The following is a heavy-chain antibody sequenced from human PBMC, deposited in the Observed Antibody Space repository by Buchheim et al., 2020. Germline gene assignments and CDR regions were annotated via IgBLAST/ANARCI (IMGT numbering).Heavy chain of an antibody. CDR1: GYTFTGYY. J-gene: IGHJ6*03. Sequence: QVQLVQSGAEVKKPGASVKVSCKASGYTFTGYYMHWVRQAPGQGLEWMGWINPNSGGTNYAQKFQGWVTMTRDTSISTAYMELSRLRSDDTAVYYCARGHLLAARQPNYYYYYYMDVWGKGTT. V-gene: IGHV1-2*04. CDR2: INPNSGGT. D-gene: IGHD6-6*01. CDR3: ARGHLLAARQPNYYYYYYMDV.